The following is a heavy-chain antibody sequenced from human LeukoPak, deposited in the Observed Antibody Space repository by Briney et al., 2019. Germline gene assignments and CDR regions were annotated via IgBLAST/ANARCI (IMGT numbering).Heavy chain of an antibody. J-gene: IGHJ6*02. V-gene: IGHV1-24*01. CDR2: FDPEDGET. CDR1: GYTLTELS. D-gene: IGHD2-2*01. CDR3: TTDPDGCSSTSCYARQGLFHYYYGMDV. Sequence: ASVKVSCKVSGYTLTELSMHWVRQAPGKGLEWMGGFDPEDGETIYAQRFQGRVTMTEDTSTDTAYMELSSLRSEDTAVYYCTTDPDGCSSTSCYARQGLFHYYYGMDVWGQGTTVTVSS.